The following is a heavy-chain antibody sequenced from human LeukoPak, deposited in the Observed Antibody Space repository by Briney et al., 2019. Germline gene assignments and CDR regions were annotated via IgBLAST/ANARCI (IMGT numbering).Heavy chain of an antibody. D-gene: IGHD2/OR15-2a*01. CDR1: GFTFSPYS. CDR3: AILSWDGRGSFY. CDR2: IRSGGENT. J-gene: IGHJ4*02. Sequence: GGSLGLLCAASGFTFSPYSMSGVRNAPGRGLEWVSAIRSGGENTYYADSVRGRFTISRDNSRGTLSLHMNSLRAADTAVYFCAILSWDGRGSFYWGQGTLVTVSS. V-gene: IGHV3-23*01.